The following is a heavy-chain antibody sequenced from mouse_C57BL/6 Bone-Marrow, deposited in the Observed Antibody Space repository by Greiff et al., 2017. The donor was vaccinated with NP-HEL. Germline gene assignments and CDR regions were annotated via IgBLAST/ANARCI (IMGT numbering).Heavy chain of an antibody. J-gene: IGHJ4*01. D-gene: IGHD1-1*01. CDR1: GYTFTSYW. V-gene: IGHV1-74*01. CDR2: IHPSDSDT. CDR3: ARSRDYGSSYYAMDY. Sequence: QVQLKQPGAELVKPGASVKVSCKASGYTFTSYWMHWVKQRPGQGLEWIGRIHPSDSDTNYNQKFKGKATLTVDKSSSTAYMQLSSLTSEDSAVYYCARSRDYGSSYYAMDYWGQGTSVTVSS.